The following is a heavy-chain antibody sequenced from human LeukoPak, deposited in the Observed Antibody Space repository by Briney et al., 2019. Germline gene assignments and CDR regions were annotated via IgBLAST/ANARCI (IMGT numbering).Heavy chain of an antibody. D-gene: IGHD1-1*01. J-gene: IGHJ4*02. CDR3: ARVPTVHHQDYYFDY. CDR2: IIPIFGTA. CDR1: GGTFSSYA. Sequence: SVKVSCKASGGTFSSYAISWVRQAPGQGLEWMGGIIPIFGTANYAQKFQGRVTITADESTSTAYMELSSLRSEDTAVYYCARVPTVHHQDYYFDYWGQGTLVTVSS. V-gene: IGHV1-69*01.